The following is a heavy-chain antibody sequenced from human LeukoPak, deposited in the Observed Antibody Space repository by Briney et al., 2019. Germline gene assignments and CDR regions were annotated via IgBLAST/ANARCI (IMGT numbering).Heavy chain of an antibody. V-gene: IGHV1-2*02. J-gene: IGHJ4*02. CDR3: ARGGSGDYYRTFDY. CDR1: GYTFTGYY. Sequence: GASVKVSCKASGYTFTGYYMHWMRQAPGQGLEWMGWINAKSGGTNYAQKFQGRVTMTRDTSISTTYMEVRRLRSDDTAVYYCARGGSGDYYRTFDYWGQGTLVTVSS. D-gene: IGHD1-26*01. CDR2: INAKSGGT.